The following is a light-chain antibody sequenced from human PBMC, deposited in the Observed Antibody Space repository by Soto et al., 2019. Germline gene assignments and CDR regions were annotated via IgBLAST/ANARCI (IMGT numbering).Light chain of an antibody. Sequence: DIQMTPSPSSLSASVGARVTITCRASQSISSYLNWYQQKPGKDPKLLIYAASSLQSVVPSMYSGSASGTDFTLTISSLQPEDFATYYCQQSYSTPFGQGTKVEIK. CDR1: QSISSY. CDR2: AAS. J-gene: IGKJ1*01. V-gene: IGKV1-39*01. CDR3: QQSYSTP.